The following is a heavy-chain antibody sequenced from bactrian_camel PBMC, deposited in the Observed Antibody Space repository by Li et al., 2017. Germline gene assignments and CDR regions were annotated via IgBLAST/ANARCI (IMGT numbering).Heavy chain of an antibody. V-gene: IGHV3S40*01. D-gene: IGHD5*01. CDR1: GYTYSSYC. Sequence: VQLVESGGGSVQAGGSLRLSCAASGYTYSSYCMGWFRQAPGKEREGVAAIDSGGGTTYYADSVKGRFTCSRDNAKNTVYLQMNSLKSEDTARYYCCAFLRGIGASAYWSQGTQVTVS. CDR3: CAFLRGIGASAY. J-gene: IGHJ4*01. CDR2: IDSGGGTT.